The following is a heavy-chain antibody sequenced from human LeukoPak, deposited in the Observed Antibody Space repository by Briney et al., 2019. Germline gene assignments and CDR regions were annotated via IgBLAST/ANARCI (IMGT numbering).Heavy chain of an antibody. D-gene: IGHD6-13*01. CDR2: IIPILGIA. CDR1: GGTFSSYA. Sequence: SVKVSCKASGGTFSSYAISWVRQAPGQGLEWMGRIIPILGIANYAQKFQGRVTITADKSTSTAYMELSSLRSEDTAVYYCARGGSIAAAGTYYYYGMDVWSQGTTVTVSS. CDR3: ARGGSIAAAGTYYYYGMDV. V-gene: IGHV1-69*04. J-gene: IGHJ6*02.